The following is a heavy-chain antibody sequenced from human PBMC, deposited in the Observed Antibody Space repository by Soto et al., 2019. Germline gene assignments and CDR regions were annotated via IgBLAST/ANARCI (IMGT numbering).Heavy chain of an antibody. CDR2: ISWNSGSI. D-gene: IGHD3-22*01. CDR1: GFTFDDYA. Sequence: PGGSLRLSCAASGFTFDDYAMHWVRQAPGKGLEWVSGISWNSGSIGYADSVKGRFTISRDNAKNSLYLQMNSLRAEDTALYYCAKDEYYYDSTGYYPGAFDIWGQGTMVTVSS. J-gene: IGHJ3*02. CDR3: AKDEYYYDSTGYYPGAFDI. V-gene: IGHV3-9*01.